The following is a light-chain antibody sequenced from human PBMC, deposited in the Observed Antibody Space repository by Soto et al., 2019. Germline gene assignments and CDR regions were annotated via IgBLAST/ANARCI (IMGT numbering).Light chain of an antibody. CDR2: GVS. V-gene: IGLV2-14*01. CDR1: SSDVGGYNY. Sequence: QSALTQPASVSGSPGQSITISCSGTSSDVGGYNYVSWYQQHPGKAPKLMIHGVSNRPSGVSDRFSGAKSGNAASLTISGLQADDEADYYCSSYTSSTAYVFGTGTKVTVL. CDR3: SSYTSSTAYV. J-gene: IGLJ1*01.